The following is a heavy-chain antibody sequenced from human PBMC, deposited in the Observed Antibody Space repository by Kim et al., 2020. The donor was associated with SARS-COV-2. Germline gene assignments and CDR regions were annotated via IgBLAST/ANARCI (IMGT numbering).Heavy chain of an antibody. D-gene: IGHD1-7*01. J-gene: IGHJ4*02. CDR3: ARAVATFITGTTSY. Sequence: ASVKVSCKASGYTFTGYYIHWVRQAPGQGLEWMGWINPKSGDTNYTQKFQGRVSMTRDTSIITAYMELSRLSSDDTAVYYCARAVATFITGTTSYWGQGTLVTVSS. CDR2: INPKSGDT. CDR1: GYTFTGYY. V-gene: IGHV1-2*02.